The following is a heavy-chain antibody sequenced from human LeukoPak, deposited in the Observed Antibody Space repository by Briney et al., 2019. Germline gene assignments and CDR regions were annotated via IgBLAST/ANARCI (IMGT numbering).Heavy chain of an antibody. Sequence: PGGPLRLSCAPSGFPFTNNWMSWVRPAPGRGLEWVGRIKTKTNGETTDHAAPVKGRFTISRDDSKNTLYLQMNSLKTEDTAVYDCTTGLGKTDIDYWGQGTLVTVSS. CDR1: GFPFTNNW. CDR2: IKTKTNGETT. D-gene: IGHD1-14*01. J-gene: IGHJ4*02. V-gene: IGHV3-15*01. CDR3: TTGLGKTDIDY.